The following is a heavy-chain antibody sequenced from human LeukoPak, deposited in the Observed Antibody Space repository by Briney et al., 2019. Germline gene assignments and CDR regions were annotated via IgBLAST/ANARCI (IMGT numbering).Heavy chain of an antibody. CDR2: IYHSGST. D-gene: IGHD2-15*01. J-gene: IGHJ6*02. CDR1: GGSLSTYY. CDR3: ARDTLGYCSGGSCYYYYGMDV. Sequence: SETLSLTCTVSGGSLSTYYWSWIRQPPGKGLEWIGYIYHSGSTKYNPSLKSRVTMSVDTSKNQFSLKLGSVTAADTAVYYWARDTLGYCSGGSCYYYYGMDVWGQGTTVTVSS. V-gene: IGHV4-59*12.